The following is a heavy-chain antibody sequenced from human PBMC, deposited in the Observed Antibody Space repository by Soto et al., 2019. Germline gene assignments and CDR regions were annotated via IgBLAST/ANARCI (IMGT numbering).Heavy chain of an antibody. CDR2: IYYSGST. CDR1: GGSISSSSYY. J-gene: IGHJ6*02. V-gene: IGHV4-39*07. CDR3: ARGTPVYYYYGMDV. Sequence: GSLRLSCTVSGGSISSSSYYWGWIRQPPGKGLEWIGSIYYSGSTYYNPSLKSRVTISVDTSKNQFSLKLSSVTAADTAVYYCARGTPVYYYYGMDVWGQGTTVTVSS.